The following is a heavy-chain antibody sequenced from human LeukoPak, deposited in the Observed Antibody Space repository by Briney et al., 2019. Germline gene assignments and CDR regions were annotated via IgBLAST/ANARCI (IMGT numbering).Heavy chain of an antibody. V-gene: IGHV4-59*12. Sequence: PSETLSLTCTVSGGSISSYYWSWIRQPAGKGLEWIGYIYYSGSTYYNPSLKSRVIISVDTSKHQFSLKLSSVTAADTAVYFCASGRIATSGTAYFGYWGQGTLVTVSS. CDR3: ASGRIATSGTAYFGY. D-gene: IGHD6-13*01. CDR2: IYYSGST. J-gene: IGHJ4*02. CDR1: GGSISSYY.